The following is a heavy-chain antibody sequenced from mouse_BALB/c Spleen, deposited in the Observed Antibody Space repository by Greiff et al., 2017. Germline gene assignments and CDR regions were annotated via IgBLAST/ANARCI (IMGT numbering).Heavy chain of an antibody. CDR3: VRDRDGYDAMDY. Sequence: EVQLVETGGGLVQPKGSLKLSCAASGFTFNTNAMNWVRQAPGKGLEWVARIRSKSNNYATYYADSVKDRFTISRDDSQSMLYLQMNNLKTEDTAMYYCVRDRDGYDAMDYWGQGTSVTVSS. CDR1: GFTFNTNA. J-gene: IGHJ4*01. V-gene: IGHV10S3*01. D-gene: IGHD2-3*01. CDR2: IRSKSNNYAT.